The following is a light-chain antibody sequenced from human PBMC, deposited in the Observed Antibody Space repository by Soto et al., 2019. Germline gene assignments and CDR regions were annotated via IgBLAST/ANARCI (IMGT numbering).Light chain of an antibody. J-gene: IGLJ2*01. Sequence: QSVLTQPACVSGSPGQSITISCTGTSSDVGSYNLVSWYQQHPGKAPKLMIYEGSKRPSGVSNRFSGSKSGNTASLTISGLQAEDEADYYCCSYAGSSTSEGVFGGGTKLTVL. CDR3: CSYAGSSTSEGV. CDR2: EGS. CDR1: SSDVGSYNL. V-gene: IGLV2-23*01.